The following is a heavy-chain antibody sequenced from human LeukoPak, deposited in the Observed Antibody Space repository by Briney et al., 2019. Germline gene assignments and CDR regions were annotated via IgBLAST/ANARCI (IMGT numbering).Heavy chain of an antibody. CDR3: ARDPPTTYDFWSGYYRHRGDYYGMDV. CDR2: ISAYNGNT. CDR1: GYTFTTYG. D-gene: IGHD3-3*01. V-gene: IGHV1-18*01. Sequence: ASVTVSCKTSGYTFTTYGISWVRQAPGQGLEWMGWISAYNGNTNYAQKLQGRVTMTTDTSTSTAYMELRSLRSDDTAVYYCARDPPTTYDFWSGYYRHRGDYYGMDVWGQGTTVTVSS. J-gene: IGHJ6*02.